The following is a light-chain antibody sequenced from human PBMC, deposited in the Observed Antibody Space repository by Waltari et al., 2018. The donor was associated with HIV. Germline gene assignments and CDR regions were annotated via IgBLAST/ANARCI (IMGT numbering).Light chain of an antibody. CDR1: SLRSYY. CDR3: NSRDSSGNHHV. J-gene: IGLJ1*01. V-gene: IGLV3-19*01. Sequence: SSELTQDPAVSVALGQTVRITCQGDSLRSYYASWYQQKPGQAPVLVKYGKNNRPSGIPDRFSGSSSGNTSSLTITGAQAEDDADYYCNSRDSSGNHHVFGTGTKVTVL. CDR2: GKN.